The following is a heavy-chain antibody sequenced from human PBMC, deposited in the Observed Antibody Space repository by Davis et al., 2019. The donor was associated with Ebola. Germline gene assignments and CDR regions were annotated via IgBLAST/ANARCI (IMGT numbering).Heavy chain of an antibody. Sequence: GGSLRLSCAASGFTFSSYAMHWVRQAPGKGLEWVAVISYDGSNKYYADSVKGRFTISRDNSKNTLYLQMNSLRAEDTAVYYCARHSGSGWYFDYWGQGTLVTVSS. CDR3: ARHSGSGWYFDY. CDR1: GFTFSSYA. V-gene: IGHV3-30-3*01. D-gene: IGHD6-19*01. J-gene: IGHJ4*02. CDR2: ISYDGSNK.